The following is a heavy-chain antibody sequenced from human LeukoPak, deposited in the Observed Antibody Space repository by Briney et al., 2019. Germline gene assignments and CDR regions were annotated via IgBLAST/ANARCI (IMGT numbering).Heavy chain of an antibody. V-gene: IGHV3-23*05. J-gene: IGHJ4*02. CDR2: IYSGGNT. CDR1: GFTFSSYA. CDR3: ARRAGEYSHPYDY. D-gene: IGHD4-17*01. Sequence: GGSLRLSCAASGFTFSSYAMSWVRQAPGKGLEWVSFIYSGGNTHYSDSGKGRFTISRDNSKNTLYLQMNSLRADDTAVYYCARRAGEYSHPYDYWGQGTLVTVSS.